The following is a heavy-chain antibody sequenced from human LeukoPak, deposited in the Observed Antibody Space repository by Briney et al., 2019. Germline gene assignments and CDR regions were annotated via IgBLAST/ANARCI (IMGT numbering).Heavy chain of an antibody. V-gene: IGHV3-20*04. J-gene: IGHJ3*02. CDR3: ARSKFDVLRFLEWFLGAFDI. CDR1: GVTFDDYG. Sequence: PGRSLRLSCAASGVTFDDYGMSWVRQAPGKGLEWVSGINWNGGSTGYADSVKGRFTISRDNAKNSLYLQMNSLRAEDTALYYCARSKFDVLRFLEWFLGAFDIWGQGTTVTVSS. D-gene: IGHD3-3*01. CDR2: INWNGGST.